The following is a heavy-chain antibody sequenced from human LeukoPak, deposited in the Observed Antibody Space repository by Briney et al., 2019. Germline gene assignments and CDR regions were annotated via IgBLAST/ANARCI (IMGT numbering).Heavy chain of an antibody. CDR1: GFTFNNYA. V-gene: IGHV3-23*01. CDR2: ISGSDGST. J-gene: IGHJ4*02. CDR3: AKDRVSNWNPLGN. D-gene: IGHD1-20*01. Sequence: PGGSLRLSCAASGFTFNNYAMSWVRQAPGKGLEWVSAISGSDGSTYYADSVKGRFTISRDNSKNTLYLQMNSLRAEDTAVYYCAKDRVSNWNPLGNWGQGTLVTVSS.